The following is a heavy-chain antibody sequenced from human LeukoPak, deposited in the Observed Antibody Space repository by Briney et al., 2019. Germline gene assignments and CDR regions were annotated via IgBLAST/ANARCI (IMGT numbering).Heavy chain of an antibody. V-gene: IGHV1-2*06. CDR2: IHSNNGGE. J-gene: IGHJ4*02. Sequence: ASVKVSCKASGHTFTAHYIHWVRQAPGQGLEWMGQIHSNNGGEKYAPKFQGRVTIVRDTSISTIYMELTSLTFDDTAVYYCAREPYTTSSDRHEKTFDYWGQGTLLTVSS. D-gene: IGHD6-6*01. CDR1: GHTFTAHY. CDR3: AREPYTTSSDRHEKTFDY.